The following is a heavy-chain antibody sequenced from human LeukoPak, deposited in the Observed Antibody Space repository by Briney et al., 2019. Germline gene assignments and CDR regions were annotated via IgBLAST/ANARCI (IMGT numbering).Heavy chain of an antibody. D-gene: IGHD2-2*02. V-gene: IGHV3-21*01. Sequence: GGSLRLSCAASGFTFSSYSMNWVRQAPGKGLEWVSSISSSSTYIYYADSVKGRFTISRDNAKNSLYLQMNSLRVEDTAVYYCARDLLSMVVPAAISSYWGQGTLVTVSS. J-gene: IGHJ4*02. CDR1: GFTFSSYS. CDR2: ISSSSTYI. CDR3: ARDLLSMVVPAAISSY.